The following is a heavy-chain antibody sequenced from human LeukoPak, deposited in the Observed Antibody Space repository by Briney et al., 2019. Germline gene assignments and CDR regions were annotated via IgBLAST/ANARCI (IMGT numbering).Heavy chain of an antibody. CDR3: ARHDGSYYTYNFDY. V-gene: IGHV4-39*01. Sequence: SDTLSLTCTVSGGSIRSSSYYWGWIRAPRGRGVEWIRSVYYSGTTNYRPSLRSRVTIAVDTYKNQFSLKLSSVTDTDTAVYYCARHDGSYYTYNFDYWGQGTLVTVSS. J-gene: IGHJ4*02. CDR2: VYYSGTT. CDR1: GGSIRSSSYY. D-gene: IGHD3-22*01.